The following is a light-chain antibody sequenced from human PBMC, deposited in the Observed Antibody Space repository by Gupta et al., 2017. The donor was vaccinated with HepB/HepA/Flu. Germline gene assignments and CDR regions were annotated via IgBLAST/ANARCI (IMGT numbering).Light chain of an antibody. CDR3: QQTFRIPQT. CDR1: QSVYTY. CDR2: AAS. Sequence: DIQLTQSPSPLSASVGDRVSIACRASQSVYTYLNWYQKKPGKAPRLLIYAASSLQGGVPSRFSGSGSGTEFTLTISSLDPEDFATNYCQQTFRIPQTFGQGTNV. J-gene: IGKJ1*01. V-gene: IGKV1-39*01.